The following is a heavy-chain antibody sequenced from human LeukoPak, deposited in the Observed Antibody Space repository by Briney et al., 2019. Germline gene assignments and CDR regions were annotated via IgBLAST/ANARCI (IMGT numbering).Heavy chain of an antibody. CDR3: ARVGYDSWSGYYPGFDY. V-gene: IGHV4-30-2*01. D-gene: IGHD3-3*01. CDR1: GGSISSGGYY. Sequence: SQTLSLTCTVSGGSISSGGYYWSWIRQPPGKGLEWIGYIYHSGSTYYNPSLKSRVTISVDRSKNQFSLKLSSVTAADTAVYYSARVGYDSWSGYYPGFDYWGQGTLVTVSS. J-gene: IGHJ4*02. CDR2: IYHSGST.